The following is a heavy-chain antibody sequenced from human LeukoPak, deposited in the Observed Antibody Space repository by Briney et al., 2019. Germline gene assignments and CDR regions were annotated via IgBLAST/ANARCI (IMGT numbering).Heavy chain of an antibody. CDR3: ARHQEGMVRGVLYYMDV. V-gene: IGHV4-39*01. CDR1: GFTFSSYW. CDR2: IYYSGIT. D-gene: IGHD3-10*01. Sequence: GSLILSCAASGFTFSSYWMSWVRQPPGKGLEWIGSIYYSGITYHNPSLKSRVTISVDTSNNQFSLKMSSVTAVDTAVYICARHQEGMVRGVLYYMDVWGKGTTVIISS. J-gene: IGHJ6*03.